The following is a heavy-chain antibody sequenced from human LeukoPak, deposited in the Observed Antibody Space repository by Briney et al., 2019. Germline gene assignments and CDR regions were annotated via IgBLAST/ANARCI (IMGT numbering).Heavy chain of an antibody. Sequence: SSETLSLTCTVSGYSISNGYYWGWIRQPPGKGLEWIGSIYHSGSTYYNPSLKSRVTISVDTSKNQFSLKLSSVTAADTAVYYCASSVIISFGGPVVVGVVDIWGQGTLVTVSS. CDR3: ASSVIISFGGPVVVGVVDI. D-gene: IGHD3-16*01. J-gene: IGHJ3*02. CDR2: IYHSGST. CDR1: GYSISNGYY. V-gene: IGHV4-38-2*02.